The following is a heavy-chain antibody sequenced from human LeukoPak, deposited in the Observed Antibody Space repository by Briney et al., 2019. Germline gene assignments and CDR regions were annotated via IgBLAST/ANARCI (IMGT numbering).Heavy chain of an antibody. Sequence: ASVKVSCKASGYTFTGYYMHWGRQAPGQGLEWMGWINPNSGGTNYAQKFQGRVTMTRDTSISTAYMELSRLRSDDTAVYYCARDLSIVVVNMFGYWGQGTLVTVSS. CDR3: ARDLSIVVVNMFGY. CDR2: INPNSGGT. J-gene: IGHJ4*02. D-gene: IGHD3-22*01. V-gene: IGHV1-2*02. CDR1: GYTFTGYY.